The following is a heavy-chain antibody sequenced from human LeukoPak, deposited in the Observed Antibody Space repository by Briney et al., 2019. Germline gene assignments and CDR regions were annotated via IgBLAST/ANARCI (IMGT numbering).Heavy chain of an antibody. Sequence: PSETLSLTCTVSGGSISSSSYYWGWIRQPPGKGLEWIGSIYRSGSTYYNPSLKSRVTISVDTSKNQFSLKLSSVTAADTAVYYCARVGYSYGIDYWGQGTLVTVSS. D-gene: IGHD5-18*01. CDR2: IYRSGST. CDR1: GGSISSSSYY. J-gene: IGHJ4*02. CDR3: ARVGYSYGIDY. V-gene: IGHV4-39*07.